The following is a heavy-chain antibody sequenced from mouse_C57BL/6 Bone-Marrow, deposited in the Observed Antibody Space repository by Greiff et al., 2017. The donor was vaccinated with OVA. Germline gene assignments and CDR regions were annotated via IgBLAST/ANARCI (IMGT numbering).Heavy chain of an antibody. CDR3: AREDYYGSSHWYFDV. D-gene: IGHD1-1*01. Sequence: VQLQQSGPELVKPGASVKIPCKASGYTFTDYNMDWVKQSHGKSLEWIGDINPNNGGTIYNQKFKGKATLTVDKSSSTAYMELRSLTSEDTAVYYCAREDYYGSSHWYFDVWGTGTTVTVSS. J-gene: IGHJ1*03. CDR2: INPNNGGT. V-gene: IGHV1-18*01. CDR1: GYTFTDYN.